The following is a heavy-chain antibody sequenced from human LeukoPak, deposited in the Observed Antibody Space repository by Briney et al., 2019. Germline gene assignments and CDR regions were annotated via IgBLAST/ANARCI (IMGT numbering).Heavy chain of an antibody. CDR3: ARDWYNSLNYFDY. D-gene: IGHD1-1*01. J-gene: IGHJ4*02. CDR1: GFTFSDYY. CDR2: ISSSGSTI. V-gene: IGHV3-11*01. Sequence: GGSLRLSCAASGFTFSDYYMSWIRQAPGKGLEWVSYISSSGSTIYYANSVKGRFTISRDNSKNTLYLQMNSLRADDTAVYYCARDWYNSLNYFDYWGQGSLVTVSS.